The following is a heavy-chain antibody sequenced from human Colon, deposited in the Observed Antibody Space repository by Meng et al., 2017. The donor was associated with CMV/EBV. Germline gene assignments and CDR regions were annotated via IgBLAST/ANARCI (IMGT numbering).Heavy chain of an antibody. J-gene: IGHJ4*02. D-gene: IGHD1-26*01. Sequence: SCAASGFTLRNNWMEWVRQAPGKGLVWVSGINPDGSTTTYADSVKGRFTISRDNAKNTLYLQLTSLRAEDTAVYYCARVSSGTYCLDYWGQGTLVTVSS. V-gene: IGHV3-74*03. CDR3: ARVSSGTYCLDY. CDR1: GFTLRNNW. CDR2: INPDGSTT.